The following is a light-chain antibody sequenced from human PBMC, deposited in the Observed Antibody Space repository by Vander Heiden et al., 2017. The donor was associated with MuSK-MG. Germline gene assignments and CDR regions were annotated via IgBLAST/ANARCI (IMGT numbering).Light chain of an antibody. J-gene: IGKJ5*01. CDR1: QSFSSD. V-gene: IGKV3-15*01. Sequence: ELVITQSPPPLSLSPGERATLSCRASQSFSSDLAWYQQKPGQAPKLLIYGVSTRATGSPARFSGSGSGTEFTLTISSLQSEDFAVYYCQQYDNWPITFGQGTRLEIK. CDR2: GVS. CDR3: QQYDNWPIT.